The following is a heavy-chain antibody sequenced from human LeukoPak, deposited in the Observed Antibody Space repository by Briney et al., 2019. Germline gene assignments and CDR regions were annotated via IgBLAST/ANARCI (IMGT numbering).Heavy chain of an antibody. CDR1: GFTFSSYA. J-gene: IGHJ3*02. CDR2: ISYDGSNK. CDR3: ARDEFI. Sequence: GGSLRLSCAASGFTFSSYAMHWVRQAPGKGLEWVALISYDGSNKNYADSVKGRFTISRDNAKTSLYLQMNSLRAEDTAVYYCARDEFIWGRGTMVTVSS. V-gene: IGHV3-30*04.